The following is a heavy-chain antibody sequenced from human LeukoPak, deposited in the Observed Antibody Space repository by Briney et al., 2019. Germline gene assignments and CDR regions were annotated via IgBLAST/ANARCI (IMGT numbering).Heavy chain of an antibody. CDR3: ATRDYTSSKY. J-gene: IGHJ4*02. V-gene: IGHV3-74*01. CDR2: INSDGSTT. D-gene: IGHD2-2*01. CDR1: GFALSSYW. Sequence: GGSLRLSCAASGFALSSYWMHWVRQAPGKGQVWVSDINSDGSTTRYADSVKGRFTISGDNAKNTLYLEMNSLRAEDTAVYYCATRDYTSSKYWGQGTLVAVSP.